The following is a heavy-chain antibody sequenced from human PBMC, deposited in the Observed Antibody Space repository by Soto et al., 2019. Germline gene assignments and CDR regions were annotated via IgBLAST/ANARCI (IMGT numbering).Heavy chain of an antibody. CDR2: ITHSGST. CDR3: ARDQLSSAGKFDY. Sequence: PSETLSLTCAVYGGSFGGYYWSWLRQPPGKGLEWIGEITHSGSTNYNPYLKSRVTISVDPSKNQFSLKLSSVTAADTAVYYRARDQLSSAGKFDYWGQGTLVTVSS. V-gene: IGHV4-34*01. D-gene: IGHD6-6*01. CDR1: GGSFGGYY. J-gene: IGHJ4*02.